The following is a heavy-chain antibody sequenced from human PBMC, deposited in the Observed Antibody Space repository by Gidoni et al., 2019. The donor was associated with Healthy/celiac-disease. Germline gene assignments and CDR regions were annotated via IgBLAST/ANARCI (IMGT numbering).Heavy chain of an antibody. V-gene: IGHV3-23*01. CDR2: IRGSGGST. CDR1: GFTFSSYA. D-gene: IGHD5-18*01. Sequence: EVQLLESGGGLVQPGGSLRLSGAASGFTFSSYAMSWVRQAPGKGLEWVSAIRGSGGSTNYADSVKGRFTISRDNSKNTLYLQMNSLRAEDTAVYYCAKMPRIQLWLRKGIRTKQYYFDYWGQGTLVTVSS. J-gene: IGHJ4*02. CDR3: AKMPRIQLWLRKGIRTKQYYFDY.